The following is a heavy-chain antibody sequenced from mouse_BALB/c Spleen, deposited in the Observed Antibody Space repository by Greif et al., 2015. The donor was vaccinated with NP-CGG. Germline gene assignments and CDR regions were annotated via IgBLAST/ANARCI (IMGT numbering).Heavy chain of an antibody. V-gene: IGHV1-84*02. D-gene: IGHD4-1*01. CDR2: IYPGSGNT. J-gene: IGHJ4*01. CDR1: GYTFTDYY. Sequence: QVQLQQSGPELVKPGASVKISCKASGYTFTDYYINWVKQKPGQGLEWIGWIYPGSGNTKYNEKFKGKATLTVDTSSSTAYMQLSSLTSEDTAFYFCARRTGTEAMDYWGQGTSVTVSS. CDR3: ARRTGTEAMDY.